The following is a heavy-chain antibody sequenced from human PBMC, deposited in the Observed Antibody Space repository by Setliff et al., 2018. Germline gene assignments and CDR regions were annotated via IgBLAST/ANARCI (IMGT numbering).Heavy chain of an antibody. J-gene: IGHJ4*02. CDR2: IRYDGSNK. D-gene: IGHD2-15*01. CDR1: GFTFSSYG. CDR3: LSATRDY. Sequence: LRLSCAASGFTFSSYGMHWVRQAPGKGLEWVAFIRYDGSNKYYADSVKGRFTISRDNSKNTLYLQMNSLRAEDTAVYYCLSATRDYWGQGTLVTVSS. V-gene: IGHV3-30*02.